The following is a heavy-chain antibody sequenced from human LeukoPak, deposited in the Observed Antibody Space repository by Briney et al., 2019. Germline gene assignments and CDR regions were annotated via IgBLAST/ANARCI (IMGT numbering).Heavy chain of an antibody. D-gene: IGHD2-2*01. CDR2: INSDGSTT. V-gene: IGHV3-74*01. Sequence: GGSLRLSCAASGFTFSNYWMHWVRQAPGKGLVWVSRINSDGSTTTYADSVKGRFTISRDNAKNTLYLQMNSLRAEDTAVYYCAKASYCSSTSCYEAYYYYYMDVWGKGTTVTISS. CDR1: GFTFSNYW. CDR3: AKASYCSSTSCYEAYYYYYMDV. J-gene: IGHJ6*03.